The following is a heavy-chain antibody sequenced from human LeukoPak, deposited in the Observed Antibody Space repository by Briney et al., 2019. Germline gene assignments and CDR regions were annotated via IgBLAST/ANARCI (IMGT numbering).Heavy chain of an antibody. Sequence: DSLKGRFTISRDNAKKSLYLQMDSLRAEDTAVYYCARGGRIAAAAYWGQGTLVTVSS. D-gene: IGHD6-13*01. J-gene: IGHJ4*02. V-gene: IGHV3-7*03. CDR3: ARGGRIAAAAY.